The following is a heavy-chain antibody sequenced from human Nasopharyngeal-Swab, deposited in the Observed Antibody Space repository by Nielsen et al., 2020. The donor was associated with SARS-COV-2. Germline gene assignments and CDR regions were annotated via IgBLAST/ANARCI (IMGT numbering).Heavy chain of an antibody. D-gene: IGHD3-10*01. CDR3: ARDAILWFGELLIWFDP. J-gene: IGHJ5*02. V-gene: IGHV7-4-1*02. Sequence: WVRQAPGQGLEWMGWINTNTGNPTYAQGFTGRFVFSLDTSVSTAYLQISSLKAEDTAVYYCARDAILWFGELLIWFDPWGQGNLVTVSS. CDR2: INTNTGNP.